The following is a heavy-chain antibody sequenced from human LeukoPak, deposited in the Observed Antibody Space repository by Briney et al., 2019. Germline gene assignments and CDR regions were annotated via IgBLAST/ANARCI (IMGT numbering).Heavy chain of an antibody. D-gene: IGHD1-7*01. CDR1: GFTFSNYA. Sequence: GGSLRLSCAASGFTFSNYAMNWVRQAPGKGPEWVSYIRGGGAVPHYADSVKGRFTISRDNSNNILYLQMSSLRAEDTAVYYCARDSRGELDYWGQGTLVTVSS. V-gene: IGHV3-23*01. CDR3: ARDSRGELDY. J-gene: IGHJ4*02. CDR2: IRGGGAVP.